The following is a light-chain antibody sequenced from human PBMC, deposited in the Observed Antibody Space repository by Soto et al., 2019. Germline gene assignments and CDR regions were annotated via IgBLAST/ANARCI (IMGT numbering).Light chain of an antibody. J-gene: IGKJ4*01. V-gene: IGKV3-15*01. Sequence: EIVMTQSPATLSVSPRERATLSCRASQSVSSNLAWYQQKPGLAPRLLIYGASTRATGIPARFSGSGSGTEFTLTISSLQSEDFAVYYCQQYNNWPLTFGGGTKVEIK. CDR3: QQYNNWPLT. CDR2: GAS. CDR1: QSVSSN.